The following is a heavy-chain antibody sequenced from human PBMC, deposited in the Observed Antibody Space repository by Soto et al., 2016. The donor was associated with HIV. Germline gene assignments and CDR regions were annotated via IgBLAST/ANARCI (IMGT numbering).Heavy chain of an antibody. CDR2: IYFSGNM. CDR3: ARTNAFDI. J-gene: IGHJ3*02. Sequence: QVQLQESGPRLVKPSETLSLTCTVSGDFITNHHWNWIRQFPGKGLEWIGCIYFSGNMYYNPSLMGRVTISIDTSKTQFSLNVSSVTDADTAIYYCARTNAFDIWGQGTMVTSLQ. CDR1: GDFITNHH. V-gene: IGHV4-59*11.